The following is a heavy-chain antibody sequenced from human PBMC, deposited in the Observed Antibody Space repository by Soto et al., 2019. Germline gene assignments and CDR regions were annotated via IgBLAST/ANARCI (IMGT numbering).Heavy chain of an antibody. V-gene: IGHV1-69*02. J-gene: IGHJ4*02. CDR2: FIPILDMA. Sequence: QVQVVQSGAEVTKPESSVKVSCKPSGGTFNTYTVNWVRLAPGHGLEWMGRFIPILDMANYAQKFQARVTITADRSTFTAYMELNSLTSDDTAVYYCAITYCRDNSCPRDFDFWGPGTRVTVSS. CDR1: GGTFNTYT. D-gene: IGHD2-21*01. CDR3: AITYCRDNSCPRDFDF.